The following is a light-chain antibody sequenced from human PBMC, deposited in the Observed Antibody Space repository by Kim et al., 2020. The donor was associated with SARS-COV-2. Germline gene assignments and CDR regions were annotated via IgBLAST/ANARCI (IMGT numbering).Light chain of an antibody. Sequence: SPGETATLSCRASQSVSSSNLAWYQQKPGQPPRLLMYDASSRATGIPDRFSGSGSGTDFTLTISRLEPEDFAVYYCQQYGSTPLTFGGGTKVDIK. CDR1: QSVSSSN. V-gene: IGKV3-20*01. CDR3: QQYGSTPLT. J-gene: IGKJ4*01. CDR2: DAS.